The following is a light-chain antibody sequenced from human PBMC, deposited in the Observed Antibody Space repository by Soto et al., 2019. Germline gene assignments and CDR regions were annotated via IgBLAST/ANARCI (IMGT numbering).Light chain of an antibody. V-gene: IGKV1-9*01. CDR1: QAIFTY. CDR2: GAS. Sequence: DIQLTQSPIFLSASVGDRGTISCRARQAIFTYLAWYQQKPGKAPNLLIFGASTLQSGVPSRFSGSGSGTEFTLTISSLQPEDFATYYCQQLNSHPRTFGQGTKLEIK. CDR3: QQLNSHPRT. J-gene: IGKJ2*01.